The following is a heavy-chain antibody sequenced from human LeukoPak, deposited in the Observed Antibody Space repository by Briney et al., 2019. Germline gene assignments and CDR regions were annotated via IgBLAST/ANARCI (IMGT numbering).Heavy chain of an antibody. CDR1: GGSISSGGYY. CDR3: ASRAYYYDSSGYHSGDEGWFDP. Sequence: SETLSLTCTVSGGSISSGGYYWSWIRQHPGKGLEWVGYIYYSGSTYYNPSLKSRVTISVDTSKNQFSLKLSSVTAADTAVYYCASRAYYYDSSGYHSGDEGWFDPWGQGTLVTVSS. V-gene: IGHV4-31*03. J-gene: IGHJ5*02. CDR2: IYYSGST. D-gene: IGHD3-22*01.